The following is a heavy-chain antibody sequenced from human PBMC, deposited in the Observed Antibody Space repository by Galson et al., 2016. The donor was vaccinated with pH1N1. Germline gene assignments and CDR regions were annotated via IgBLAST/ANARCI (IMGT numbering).Heavy chain of an antibody. J-gene: IGHJ4*02. V-gene: IGHV4-61*02. CDR3: ARDHYFGSGIHY. Sequence: TLSLTCTVSGGAISTGSYYWGWVRQPAGKGLEWIGRFSISGGTNYNSSLRSRVTISFDTSKNQFSLELTSVTAADPAVYYCARDHYFGSGIHYWGQGALVTVSS. D-gene: IGHD3-10*01. CDR1: GGAISTGSYY. CDR2: FSISGGT.